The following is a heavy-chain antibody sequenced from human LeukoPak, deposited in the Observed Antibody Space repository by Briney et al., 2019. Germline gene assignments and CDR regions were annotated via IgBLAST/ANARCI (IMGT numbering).Heavy chain of an antibody. CDR3: ARDLWGLVGALHY. Sequence: SVKVSCKASGGTFSSYAISWVRQAPGQGLEWMGGIIPIFGTANYAQKFQGRVTITTDESTSTAYMELSSLRSEDTAVYYCARDLWGLVGALHYWGQGTLVTVSS. V-gene: IGHV1-69*05. J-gene: IGHJ4*02. CDR1: GGTFSSYA. CDR2: IIPIFGTA. D-gene: IGHD1-26*01.